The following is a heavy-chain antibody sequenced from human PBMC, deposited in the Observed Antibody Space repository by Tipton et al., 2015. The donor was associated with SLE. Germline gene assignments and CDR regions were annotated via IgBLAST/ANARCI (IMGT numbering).Heavy chain of an antibody. J-gene: IGHJ6*02. CDR1: GGSISRSSYY. V-gene: IGHV4-39*07. CDR2: VYYSGST. Sequence: TLSLTCTVSGGSISRSSYYWAWIRPPPGQGLEWIGSVYYSGSTYYNPSLKSRVTISVDTSKNQFSLKLSSVTAADTAVYYCASHVGDGYMGYYYGMDVWGQGTTGTVSS. D-gene: IGHD5-24*01. CDR3: ASHVGDGYMGYYYGMDV.